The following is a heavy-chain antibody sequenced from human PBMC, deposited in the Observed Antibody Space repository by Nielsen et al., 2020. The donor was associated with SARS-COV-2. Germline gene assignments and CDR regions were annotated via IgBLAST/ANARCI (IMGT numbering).Heavy chain of an antibody. CDR2: IYYSGNA. Sequence: SETLSLTCTVSGGSISTGTYYWSWIRQLPGKGLEWIGYIYYSGNAYYNPSLKSRVTISLDTSKNQFSAKLTSVTAADTAVYYCARAGTMIFGVTHFDYWGQGTLVTVSS. V-gene: IGHV4-31*03. J-gene: IGHJ4*02. D-gene: IGHD3-3*01. CDR1: GGSISTGTYY. CDR3: ARAGTMIFGVTHFDY.